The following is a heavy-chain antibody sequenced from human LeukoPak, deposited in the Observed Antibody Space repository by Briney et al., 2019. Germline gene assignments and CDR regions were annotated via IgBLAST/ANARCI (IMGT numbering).Heavy chain of an antibody. J-gene: IGHJ4*02. Sequence: PGRSLRLSCAASGFTFSSYAMHWVRQVPGKGLEWVAVISYDGSNKYYADSVKGRFTISRDNSKNTLYLQMNSLRAEDTAVYYCVRGTGYWGQGTLVTVSS. CDR2: ISYDGSNK. V-gene: IGHV3-30-3*01. CDR3: VRGTGY. CDR1: GFTFSSYA.